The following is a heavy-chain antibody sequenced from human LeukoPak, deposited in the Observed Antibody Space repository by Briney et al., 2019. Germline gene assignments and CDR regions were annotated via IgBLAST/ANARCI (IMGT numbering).Heavy chain of an antibody. Sequence: GGSLRLSCAASGFTFSSYGMHWVRQAPGKGLEWVAFIRYDGSNKYYADSVKGRFTISRDNSKNTLYLQMNSLRAEDTAVYYCAKDPGTTGWYFDLWGRGTLVTVSS. CDR2: IRYDGSNK. D-gene: IGHD1-7*01. CDR1: GFTFSSYG. CDR3: AKDPGTTGWYFDL. V-gene: IGHV3-30*02. J-gene: IGHJ2*01.